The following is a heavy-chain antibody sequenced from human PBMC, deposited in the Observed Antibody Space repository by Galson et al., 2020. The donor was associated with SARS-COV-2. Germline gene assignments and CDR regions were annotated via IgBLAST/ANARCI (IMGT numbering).Heavy chain of an antibody. CDR2: INYSGST. J-gene: IGHJ6*02. D-gene: IGHD1-26*01. V-gene: IGHV4-39*07. CDR1: GGSISSSSYY. Sequence: SETLSLTCTVSGGSISSSSYYWGWIRQPPGQGLEWIGCINYSGSTYYNPYLKSRVTISVDTSKNQFSLKLSSATAADTAVYYCARDVGGNPAYYYYYGMDVWGQGTTVTVSS. CDR3: ARDVGGNPAYYYYYGMDV.